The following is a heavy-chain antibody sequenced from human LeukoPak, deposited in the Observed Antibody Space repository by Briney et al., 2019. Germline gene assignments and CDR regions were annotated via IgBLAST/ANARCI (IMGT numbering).Heavy chain of an antibody. J-gene: IGHJ5*02. V-gene: IGHV3-7*01. Sequence: GRSLRLSCAASGFTFSSYWMSWVRQAPGKGLEWVANIKQDGSEKYYVDSVKGRFTISRDNAKNSLYLQMNSLRAEDTAVYYCARSGYLSGIWFDPWGQGTLVTVSS. CDR2: IKQDGSEK. CDR1: GFTFSSYW. CDR3: ARSGYLSGIWFDP. D-gene: IGHD3-3*01.